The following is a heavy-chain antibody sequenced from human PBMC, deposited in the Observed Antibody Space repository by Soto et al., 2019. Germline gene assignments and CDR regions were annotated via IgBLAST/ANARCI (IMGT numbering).Heavy chain of an antibody. CDR3: ARHGITMVRGVIGGMDV. Sequence: GESLKISCKGSGYSFTSYWIGWVRQMPGKGLEWMGIIYPGDSDTRYSPSFQGQVTISADKSISTAYLQWSSLKASDTAMYYCARHGITMVRGVIGGMDVWGQGTTVTVS. CDR1: GYSFTSYW. CDR2: IYPGDSDT. V-gene: IGHV5-51*01. D-gene: IGHD3-10*01. J-gene: IGHJ6*02.